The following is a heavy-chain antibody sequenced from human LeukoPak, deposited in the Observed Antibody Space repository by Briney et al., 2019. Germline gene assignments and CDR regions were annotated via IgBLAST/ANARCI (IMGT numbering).Heavy chain of an antibody. Sequence: GRSLTLSCAASGFTLSTYGMHWVRQAPGKGREWVAVILYDGSNKYYVDSVKGRFTISRDNSKNTLYLQMNSLRAEDTAMYYCARDSPKGPSYTSGPDYWGQGTLVTVSS. CDR3: ARDSPKGPSYTSGPDY. V-gene: IGHV3-33*01. CDR1: GFTLSTYG. CDR2: ILYDGSNK. J-gene: IGHJ4*02. D-gene: IGHD6-19*01.